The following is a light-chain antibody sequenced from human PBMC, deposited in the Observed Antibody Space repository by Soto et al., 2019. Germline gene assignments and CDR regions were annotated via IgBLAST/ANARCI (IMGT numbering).Light chain of an antibody. J-gene: IGKJ2*01. CDR1: QSISTW. Sequence: DIQMTQSPSTLSASVGDRVTITCRASQSISTWLAWYQQNPGKAPNRLIYKASNLESRVPSRFSGSGSGTEFTLTISSLQPDDFAAYYCQQYNSYSYTFGQGTKLEIK. V-gene: IGKV1-5*03. CDR3: QQYNSYSYT. CDR2: KAS.